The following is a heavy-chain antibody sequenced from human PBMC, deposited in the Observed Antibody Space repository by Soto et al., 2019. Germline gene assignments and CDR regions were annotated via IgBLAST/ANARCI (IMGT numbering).Heavy chain of an antibody. Sequence: ASVKVSCKASGYTFTSYGISWVRQAPGQGLGWMGWISAYNGNTNYAQKLQGRVTMTTDTSTSTAYMQLNSLRAEDTAVYYCARDLGYYASDGYFDYWGQGTVVTVSS. J-gene: IGHJ4*02. CDR3: ARDLGYYASDGYFDY. V-gene: IGHV1-18*01. D-gene: IGHD3-22*01. CDR2: ISAYNGNT. CDR1: GYTFTSYG.